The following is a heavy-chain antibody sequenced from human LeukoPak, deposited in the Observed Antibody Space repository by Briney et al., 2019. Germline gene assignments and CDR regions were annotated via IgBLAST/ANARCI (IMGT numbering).Heavy chain of an antibody. CDR2: VSYTGGT. J-gene: IGHJ3*01. V-gene: IGHV4-59*11. D-gene: IGHD3-22*01. CDR3: ARLLDNDISGDPDTFDV. Sequence: SETLSLTCAVSGGSLSGHDWSWIRQPPGKRLEWIAYVSYTGGTNYNPSLQSRVTVSIDTSKSQFSLKLTSVTSADTAVYSCARLLDNDISGDPDTFDVWGQGTTVIVSS. CDR1: GGSLSGHD.